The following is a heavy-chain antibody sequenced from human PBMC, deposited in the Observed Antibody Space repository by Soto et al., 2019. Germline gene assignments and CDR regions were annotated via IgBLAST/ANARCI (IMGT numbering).Heavy chain of an antibody. CDR1: GYTFTGYY. CDR3: ARDCIAVAGTCY. CDR2: INPNSGGT. Sequence: ESSVKVSCKASGYTFTGYYMHWVRQAPGQGLEWMGWINPNSGGTNYAQKFQGRVTMTRDTSISTAYMELSRLRSDDTAVYYCARDCIAVAGTCYWGQGTRVTVSS. J-gene: IGHJ4*02. V-gene: IGHV1-2*02. D-gene: IGHD6-19*01.